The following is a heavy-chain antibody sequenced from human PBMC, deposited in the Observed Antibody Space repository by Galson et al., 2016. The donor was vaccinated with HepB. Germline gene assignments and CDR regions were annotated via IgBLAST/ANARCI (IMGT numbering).Heavy chain of an antibody. CDR2: ISASRTI. D-gene: IGHD1-1*01. Sequence: SLRLSCAASGFTFSSYSMNWVRQAPGKGLEWVSYISASRTIYYADSVKGRFTISRDNARNSLYLQMNTLRADDTAVYYCARSVEGHFDYWGQGILVTVSS. J-gene: IGHJ4*02. CDR3: ARSVEGHFDY. CDR1: GFTFSSYS. V-gene: IGHV3-48*04.